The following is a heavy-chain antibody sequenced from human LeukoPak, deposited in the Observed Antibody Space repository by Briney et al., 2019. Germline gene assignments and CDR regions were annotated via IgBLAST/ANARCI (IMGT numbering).Heavy chain of an antibody. V-gene: IGHV3-23*01. Sequence: PGGSLRLSCAASGFTFSSYPMSRVRQAPGKGLQWVSAISNGGGSAYYADSVKGRFTISRDNSKSTLYLQMNSLRAEDTAIYYCAARPRMPPRFDYWGQGTLVTVSS. CDR2: ISNGGGSA. D-gene: IGHD2-2*01. CDR1: GFTFSSYP. CDR3: AARPRMPPRFDY. J-gene: IGHJ4*02.